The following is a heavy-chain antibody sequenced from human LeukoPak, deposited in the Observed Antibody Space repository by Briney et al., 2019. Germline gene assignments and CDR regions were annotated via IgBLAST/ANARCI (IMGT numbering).Heavy chain of an antibody. CDR3: ARGGDDFWSGYPQPFDY. J-gene: IGHJ4*02. Sequence: SVKVSCKASGGTFSSYAISWVRQAPGQGLEWVGGIIPIFGTANYAQKFQGRVTITADESTSTAYMELSSLRSEDTAVYYCARGGDDFWSGYPQPFDYWGQGTLVTVSS. V-gene: IGHV1-69*13. D-gene: IGHD3-3*01. CDR1: GGTFSSYA. CDR2: IIPIFGTA.